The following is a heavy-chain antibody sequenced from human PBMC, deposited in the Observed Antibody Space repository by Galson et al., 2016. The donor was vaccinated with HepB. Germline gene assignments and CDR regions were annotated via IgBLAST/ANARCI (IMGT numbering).Heavy chain of an antibody. CDR2: IIPIFGTA. Sequence: SCKASGGTFSSYVISWVRQAPGQGLEWMGGIIPIFGTANYAQKFQGRLTITADESTSTAYMELYRLRSEDTAVYYCARDRERQVAPFTMTPPDDWYFDLWGRGTLLTVSS. J-gene: IGHJ2*01. V-gene: IGHV1-69*01. CDR1: GGTFSSYV. CDR3: ARDRERQVAPFTMTPPDDWYFDL. D-gene: IGHD3-3*01.